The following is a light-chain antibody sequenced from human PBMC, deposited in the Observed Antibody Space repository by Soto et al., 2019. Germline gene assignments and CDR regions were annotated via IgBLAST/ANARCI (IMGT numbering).Light chain of an antibody. V-gene: IGLV1-40*01. CDR2: GNR. J-gene: IGLJ3*02. Sequence: QAVVTQPPSVSGAPGQRVTISCTGNNSNLGAGYDVHWYQQLPGAAPKLVIFGNRNRPSGVPERFSGSKSGTSASLAITGLQAEDEAAYYCQAYDYSLTGMVFGGGTQLTVL. CDR3: QAYDYSLTGMV. CDR1: NSNLGAGYD.